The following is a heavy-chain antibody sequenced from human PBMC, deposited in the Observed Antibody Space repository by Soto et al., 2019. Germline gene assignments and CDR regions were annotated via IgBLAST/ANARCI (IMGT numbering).Heavy chain of an antibody. V-gene: IGHV4-61*01. J-gene: IGHJ4*02. Sequence: SETLSLTCTVSGGSISSSSYYWSWIRQPPGKGLEWIGYIYYSGSTNYNPSLKSRVTISEDRSKNQFYLKLSSVTAADTAIYYCAREYNYDSSGIGFDSWGQGTLVTVSS. CDR1: GGSISSSSYY. D-gene: IGHD3-22*01. CDR2: IYYSGST. CDR3: AREYNYDSSGIGFDS.